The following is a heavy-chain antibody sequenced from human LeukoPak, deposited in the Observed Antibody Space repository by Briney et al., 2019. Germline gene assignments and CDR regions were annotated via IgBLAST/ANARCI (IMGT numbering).Heavy chain of an antibody. J-gene: IGHJ6*02. V-gene: IGHV4-4*07. CDR3: ARGPVTTQTPALSYYYYGMDV. CDR2: IYTSGST. D-gene: IGHD4-17*01. Sequence: KPSETLSLTCTVSGGSISSYYWSWIRQPAGKGLEWIGRIYTSGSTNYNPSLKSRVTMSVDTSKNQFSLKLSSVTAADTAVYYCARGPVTTQTPALSYYYYGMDVWGQGTTVTVSS. CDR1: GGSISSYY.